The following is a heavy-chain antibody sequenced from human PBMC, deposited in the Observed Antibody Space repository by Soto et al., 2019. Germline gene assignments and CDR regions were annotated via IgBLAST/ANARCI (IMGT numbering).Heavy chain of an antibody. V-gene: IGHV1-69*13. D-gene: IGHD3-16*02. CDR3: ASGMHATFGGVTVYYFYGMDV. Sequence: SVQVSCKASGCTFNSYAFCWVRQAPGQGLEWVGEIMPLLNTANRAQKLQGSVTIAEDESTSTVYMALSSVRSQETAIYFCASGMHATFGGVTVYYFYGMDVWGQGTTVTVSS. CDR1: GCTFNSYA. J-gene: IGHJ6*02. CDR2: IMPLLNTA.